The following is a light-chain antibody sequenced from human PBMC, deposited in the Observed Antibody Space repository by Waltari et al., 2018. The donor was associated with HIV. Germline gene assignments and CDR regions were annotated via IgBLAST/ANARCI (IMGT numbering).Light chain of an antibody. CDR1: SGYSNYK. V-gene: IGLV9-49*01. Sequence: QPVLTQPPSASASLGASVTLTCTLSSGYSNYKVDWYPQRPGTGPRFVMRVGTGGIVGSKGDGIPDRFSVLGSGLNRYLTIKNIQEEDESDYHCGADHGSGSNFRWVFGGGTKLTVL. J-gene: IGLJ3*02. CDR3: GADHGSGSNFRWV. CDR2: VGTGGIVG.